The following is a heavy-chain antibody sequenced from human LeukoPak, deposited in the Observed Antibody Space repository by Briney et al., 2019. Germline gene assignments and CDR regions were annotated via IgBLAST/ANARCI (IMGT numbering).Heavy chain of an antibody. V-gene: IGHV4-31*03. J-gene: IGHJ5*02. CDR3: AREHRSIVVVPAATWFDP. Sequence: SETLSRTCTVSGGSISSGGYYWSWIRQHPGKGLAWIGYIYYSGSNYYNPSLKSRVTISVDTSKNQFSPKLSSVTAADTAVYYCAREHRSIVVVPAATWFDPWGQGTLVTVSS. D-gene: IGHD2-2*01. CDR1: GGSISSGGYY. CDR2: IYYSGSN.